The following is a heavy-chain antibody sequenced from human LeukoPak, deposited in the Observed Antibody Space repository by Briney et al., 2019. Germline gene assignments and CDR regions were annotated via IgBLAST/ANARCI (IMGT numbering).Heavy chain of an antibody. CDR3: AFGGSSGGYYFDY. V-gene: IGHV1-2*02. CDR1: GYTSTGYY. J-gene: IGHJ4*02. Sequence: ASLKVSCKASGYTSTGYYMHCVRQTPGQRFEWMGWINLNSGGTNYAQKFQGRVTMTRDTSISTAYMELSRPRSDDTAVYYCAFGGSSGGYYFDYWGQGTLVTVSS. CDR2: INLNSGGT. D-gene: IGHD1-26*01.